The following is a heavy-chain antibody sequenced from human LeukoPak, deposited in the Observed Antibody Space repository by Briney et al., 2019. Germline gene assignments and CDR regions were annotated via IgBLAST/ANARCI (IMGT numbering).Heavy chain of an antibody. D-gene: IGHD6-6*01. V-gene: IGHV3-30*02. Sequence: GGSLRLSCAASGFTFSSYGMHWVRQAPGKGLEWVAFIRYDGSNKYYADSVKGRFTISRDNSKNTLYLQMNSLRAEDTAVYYCARAGSIAARRGRGYFDYWGQGTLVTVSS. CDR2: IRYDGSNK. CDR3: ARAGSIAARRGRGYFDY. J-gene: IGHJ4*02. CDR1: GFTFSSYG.